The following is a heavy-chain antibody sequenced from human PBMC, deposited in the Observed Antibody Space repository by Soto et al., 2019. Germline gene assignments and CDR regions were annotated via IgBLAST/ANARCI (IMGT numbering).Heavy chain of an antibody. CDR3: ARAQDDILTGYYFDY. D-gene: IGHD3-9*01. CDR1: GGSISSSNW. Sequence: QVQLQESGPGLVKPSGTLSLTCAVSGGSISSSNWWSWVRQPPGKGLEWIGEIYHSGSTNYNPSLKCRVTLSVDQSKNQFSLKLSSVTAADTAVYYCARAQDDILTGYYFDYWGQGTLVTVSS. CDR2: IYHSGST. V-gene: IGHV4-4*02. J-gene: IGHJ4*02.